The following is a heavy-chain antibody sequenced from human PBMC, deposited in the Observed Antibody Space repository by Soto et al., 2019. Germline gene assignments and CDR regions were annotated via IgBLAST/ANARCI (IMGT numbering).Heavy chain of an antibody. CDR3: ATRETSRFY. D-gene: IGHD2-2*01. CDR1: GVSISSHDW. J-gene: IGHJ4*02. CDR2: SHQSGNT. V-gene: IGHV4-4*02. Sequence: QVQLQESGPGLVKPSGTLSLTCAVSGVSISSHDWWTWVRQPPGKGLEWIGESHQSGNTNYNSSLERRVTISVDKSKNQFSLNLSSVTVADTAVYYCATRETSRFYWGQGTLVTVSS.